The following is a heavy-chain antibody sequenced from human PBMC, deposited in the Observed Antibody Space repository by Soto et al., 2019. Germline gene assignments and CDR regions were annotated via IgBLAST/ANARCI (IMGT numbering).Heavy chain of an antibody. J-gene: IGHJ6*02. CDR1: GFTFSNHG. V-gene: IGHV3-30*18. D-gene: IGHD5-12*01. CDR2: IAHHGSNK. CDR3: AKEGGNERIFFYYYGMDV. Sequence: QVQLVESGGGVVQPGRSLRLSCAGSGFTFSNHGMHWVRQAPGKGLEWVANIAHHGSNKYYADSVKGRFTISRDNSNSTVYLQMTSLRAEDTALYFCAKEGGNERIFFYYYGMDVWGQGTTVTVSS.